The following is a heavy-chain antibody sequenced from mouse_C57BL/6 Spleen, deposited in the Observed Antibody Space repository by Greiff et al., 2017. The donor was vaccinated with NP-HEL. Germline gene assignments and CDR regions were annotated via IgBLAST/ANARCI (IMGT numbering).Heavy chain of an antibody. CDR3: ASFAY. CDR1: GYTFTIYL. J-gene: IGHJ3*01. Sequence: PLQPPFSYLLNPFSSFKFSCNASGYTFTIYLMHWVKQRPGQGLDLIGMIHPNSGSTNYNEKFKSKATMTVDKSSSTAYMQLSSLTSEDSAVYYCASFAYWGQGTLVTVSA. V-gene: IGHV1-64*01. CDR2: IHPNSGST.